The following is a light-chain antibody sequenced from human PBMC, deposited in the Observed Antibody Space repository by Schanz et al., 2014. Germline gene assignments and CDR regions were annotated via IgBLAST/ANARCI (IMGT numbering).Light chain of an antibody. J-gene: IGLJ2*01. CDR3: CSYAGSYTFGVV. V-gene: IGLV2-14*03. Sequence: QSALSQPASVSGSPGQSITISCTGSSGDIGAYNYVSWYQQHPGKAPKLMIYDVSNRPSGVSSRFSGSKSGNTASLTISGLQAEDEADYYCCSYAGSYTFGVVFGGGTKLTVL. CDR1: SGDIGAYNY. CDR2: DVS.